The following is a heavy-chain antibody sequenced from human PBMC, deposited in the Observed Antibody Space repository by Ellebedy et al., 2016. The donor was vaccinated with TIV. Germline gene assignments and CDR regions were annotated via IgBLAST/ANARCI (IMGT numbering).Heavy chain of an antibody. D-gene: IGHD3-10*02. CDR1: GFTFSGFW. Sequence: PGGSLRLSCAASGFTFSGFWMTRVRQAPGKGLEWVADINKDGSEKHYMDSVKGRFTISRDDAKKSLYLQMNSLRAEDTAMYYCARGTVPPDYWGQGTLVTVSS. CDR2: INKDGSEK. V-gene: IGHV3-7*03. CDR3: ARGTVPPDY. J-gene: IGHJ4*02.